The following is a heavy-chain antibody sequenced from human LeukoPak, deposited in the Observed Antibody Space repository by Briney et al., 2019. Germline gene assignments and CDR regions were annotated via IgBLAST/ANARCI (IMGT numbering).Heavy chain of an antibody. CDR3: AKGPQWATGVAFDI. CDR2: VSGSGDRI. D-gene: IGHD6-19*01. CDR1: GFTFRTYA. J-gene: IGHJ3*02. V-gene: IGHV3-23*01. Sequence: GGSLRLSCAASGFTFRTYAMSWVRQAPGKGLEWVSFVSGSGDRIYYAGSVKGRFTISRDNSKDTLYLQMNSLRAEDTALYYCAKGPQWATGVAFDIWGQGTMVTVSS.